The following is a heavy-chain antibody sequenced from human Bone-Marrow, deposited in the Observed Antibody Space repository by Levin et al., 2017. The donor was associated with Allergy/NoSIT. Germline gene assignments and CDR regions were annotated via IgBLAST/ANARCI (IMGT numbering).Heavy chain of an antibody. Sequence: GGSLGLSCVASGFTFGNAWMNWVRQAPGKGLQWVGRIKGKTDGGTTDYAAPVKGRFTISRDDSKKTLYLQMNSLKTEDTAIYYCTTRSHWGQGTLVTVFS. CDR1: GFTFGNAW. J-gene: IGHJ4*02. CDR3: TTRSH. V-gene: IGHV3-15*01. CDR2: IKGKTDGGTT.